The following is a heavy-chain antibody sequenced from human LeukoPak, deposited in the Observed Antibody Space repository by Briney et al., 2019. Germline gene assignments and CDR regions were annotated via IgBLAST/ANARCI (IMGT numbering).Heavy chain of an antibody. V-gene: IGHV4-59*01. J-gene: IGHJ4*02. Sequence: PSETLSLTCTVSGGSISSYYWSWIRQPPGKGLEWIGYIYYSGSTSYNPSLKSRVTISVDTSKNQFSPKLSSVTAADTAVNYCARGYSGSYGRFDYWGQGTLVTVSS. D-gene: IGHD1-26*01. CDR2: IYYSGST. CDR1: GGSISSYY. CDR3: ARGYSGSYGRFDY.